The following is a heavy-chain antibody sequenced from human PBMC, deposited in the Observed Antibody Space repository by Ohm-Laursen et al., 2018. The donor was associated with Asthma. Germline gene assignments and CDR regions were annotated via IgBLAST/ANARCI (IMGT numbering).Heavy chain of an antibody. V-gene: IGHV1-3*04. J-gene: IGHJ4*02. CDR1: GYTFTNYL. D-gene: IGHD2-8*02. CDR3: ELQVDDFDY. CDR2: INTGNGNT. Sequence: SVKVSCKASGYTFTNYLIHWVRQAPGQRLEWMGWINTGNGNTKYSQRFRGRVTITRDTSARTAYMELSSLRSEDTAVYYCELQVDDFDYWGQGTLVTVSS.